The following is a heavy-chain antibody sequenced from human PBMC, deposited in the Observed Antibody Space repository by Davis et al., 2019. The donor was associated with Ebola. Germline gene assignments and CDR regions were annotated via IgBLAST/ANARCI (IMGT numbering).Heavy chain of an antibody. V-gene: IGHV1-69*04. Sequence: SVKVSCKASGGTFSSYAISWVRQAPGQGLEWMGRIIPILGIANYAQKFQGRVTIIADKSTSTAYMELSSLRAEDTAMYYCTREVTSGWKGWFDPWGQGTLVTVSS. CDR2: IIPILGIA. CDR1: GGTFSSYA. D-gene: IGHD6-19*01. CDR3: TREVTSGWKGWFDP. J-gene: IGHJ5*02.